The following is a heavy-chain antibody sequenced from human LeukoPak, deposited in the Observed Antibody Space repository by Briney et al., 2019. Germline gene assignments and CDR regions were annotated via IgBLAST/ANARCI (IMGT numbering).Heavy chain of an antibody. CDR2: IYYSGST. J-gene: IGHJ6*03. V-gene: IGHV4-59*01. Sequence: SETLSLTCTVPGGSISSYYWSWIRQPPGKGLEWIGYIYYSGSTNYNPSLKSRVTISVDTSKNQFSLKLSSVTAADTAVYYCARAVVVAARAYYYYMDVWGKGTTVTVSS. D-gene: IGHD2-15*01. CDR1: GGSISSYY. CDR3: ARAVVVAARAYYYYMDV.